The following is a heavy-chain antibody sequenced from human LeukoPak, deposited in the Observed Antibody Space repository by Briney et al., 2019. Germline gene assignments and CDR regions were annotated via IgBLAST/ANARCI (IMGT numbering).Heavy chain of an antibody. V-gene: IGHV4-34*01. CDR3: ARKRITMVRGVRGEFDP. Sequence: SETLSLTCAVYGGPFSGYYWSWIRQPPGKGLEWIGEINHSGSTNYNPSLKSRVTISVDTSKNQFSLKLSSVTAADTAVYYCARKRITMVRGVRGEFDPWGQGTLVTVSS. J-gene: IGHJ5*02. CDR1: GGPFSGYY. D-gene: IGHD3-10*01. CDR2: INHSGST.